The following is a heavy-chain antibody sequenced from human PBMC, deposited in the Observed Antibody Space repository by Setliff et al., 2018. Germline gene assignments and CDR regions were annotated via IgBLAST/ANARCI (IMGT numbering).Heavy chain of an antibody. CDR2: IYHSGST. J-gene: IGHJ3*02. CDR1: GYSISSGYY. CDR3: ARDGVYDSSGYYYWAAFDI. V-gene: IGHV4-38-2*02. D-gene: IGHD3-22*01. Sequence: PSETLSLTCTVSGYSISSGYYWGWIRQPPGKGLEWIGSIYHSGSTNYNPSLKSRVTISVDTSKNQFSLKLSSVTAADTAVYYCARDGVYDSSGYYYWAAFDIWGQGTMVTVSS.